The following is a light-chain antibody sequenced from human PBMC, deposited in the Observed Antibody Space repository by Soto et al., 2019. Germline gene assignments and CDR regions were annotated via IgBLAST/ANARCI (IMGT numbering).Light chain of an antibody. Sequence: EIVLTQSPGTLSLSPGERAPLSCRASQSVSSKLAWFQQKPGQAPSLLIYGVSTRATGVPVRFSGSGSGTEFTLTVNSLQSEDFAVYYCQQYNNWPHTFGQGTKVDIK. CDR1: QSVSSK. J-gene: IGKJ2*01. CDR3: QQYNNWPHT. CDR2: GVS. V-gene: IGKV3-15*01.